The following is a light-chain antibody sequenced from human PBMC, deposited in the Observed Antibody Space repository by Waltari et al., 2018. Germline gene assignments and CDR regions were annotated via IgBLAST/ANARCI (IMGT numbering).Light chain of an antibody. Sequence: QSVPTQPPSASGPPGRRVTIPCSGSSPNLGHNSLYWYQQRPGTAPKLLIYRNNQRPSGVPDRFSGSKSGTSASLAISGLRSEDEADYYCVAWDDSLSGPVFGGGTKLTVL. CDR3: VAWDDSLSGPV. J-gene: IGLJ3*02. V-gene: IGLV1-47*01. CDR2: RNN. CDR1: SPNLGHNS.